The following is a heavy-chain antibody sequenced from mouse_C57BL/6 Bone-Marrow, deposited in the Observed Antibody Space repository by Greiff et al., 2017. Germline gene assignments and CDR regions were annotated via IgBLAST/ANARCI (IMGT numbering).Heavy chain of an antibody. Sequence: EVKLMESGPGLVKPSQSLSLTCSVTGYSITSGYYWNWIRQFPGNKLEWMGYISYDGSNNYNPSLKNRISITRDTSKNQFFLKLNSVTTEDTATYYCARALYGGFAYWGQGTLVTVSA. CDR1: GYSITSGYY. V-gene: IGHV3-6*01. CDR2: ISYDGSN. CDR3: ARALYGGFAY. J-gene: IGHJ3*01. D-gene: IGHD1-1*01.